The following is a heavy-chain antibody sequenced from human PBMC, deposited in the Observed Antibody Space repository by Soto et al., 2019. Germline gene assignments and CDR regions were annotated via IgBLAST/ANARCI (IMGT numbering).Heavy chain of an antibody. CDR2: ISAYNGST. CDR1: GYTFTSYG. J-gene: IGHJ4*02. Sequence: GASVKVSCKASGYTFTSYGISWVRQAPGQGLEWMGWISAYNGSTNYAQKLQGRVTMTTDTSTSTAYMELRSLRSDDTAVYYCARDLANYYGSGSYYTSSDYWGQGTLVTVSS. D-gene: IGHD3-10*01. CDR3: ARDLANYYGSGSYYTSSDY. V-gene: IGHV1-18*01.